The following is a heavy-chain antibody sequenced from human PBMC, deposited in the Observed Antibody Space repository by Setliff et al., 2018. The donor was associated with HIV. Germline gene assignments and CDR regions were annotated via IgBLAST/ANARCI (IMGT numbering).Heavy chain of an antibody. D-gene: IGHD2-2*01. Sequence: SETLSLTCSVSRGSTTGYFWNWIRQPAGKGLEWIGYIFYTGSTYYNPSLKSRVTISVDTSKKQVSLRLTSVTAADTAIYYCARHVVALGIVVLPAGALDFWGPGTLVTVSS. V-gene: IGHV4-59*04. J-gene: IGHJ4*02. CDR2: IFYTGST. CDR1: RGSTTGYF. CDR3: ARHVVALGIVVLPAGALDF.